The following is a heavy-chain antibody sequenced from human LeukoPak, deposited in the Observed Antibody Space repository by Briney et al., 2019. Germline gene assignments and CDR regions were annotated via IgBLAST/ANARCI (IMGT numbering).Heavy chain of an antibody. Sequence: PGGSLRLSCAASGFTFSSHGMHWVRQAPGKGLEWVAVIWYDASNKYYADSEKGRFTISRDNSKNMLYVEMNSLRAEDTAVYYCVRWGSGKVMDVWGKGTTVTVSP. CDR2: IWYDASNK. D-gene: IGHD7-27*01. J-gene: IGHJ6*04. CDR1: GFTFSSHG. V-gene: IGHV3-33*01. CDR3: VRWGSGKVMDV.